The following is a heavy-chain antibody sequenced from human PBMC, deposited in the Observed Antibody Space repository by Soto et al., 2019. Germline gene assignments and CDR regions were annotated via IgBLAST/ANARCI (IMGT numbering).Heavy chain of an antibody. Sequence: QVQLVQSGAEVKKPGSSVKVSCKASGGTFSSYTISWVRQAPGQGLEWMGRIIPILGIANYAQKFQGRVKNTPGKAPGAGFLGPKSLRTEDTAVYYFAGGGSGGIAAPWGQGTLVTVSS. J-gene: IGHJ5*02. CDR2: IIPILGIA. CDR3: AGGGSGGIAAP. D-gene: IGHD6-13*01. CDR1: GGTFSSYT. V-gene: IGHV1-69*02.